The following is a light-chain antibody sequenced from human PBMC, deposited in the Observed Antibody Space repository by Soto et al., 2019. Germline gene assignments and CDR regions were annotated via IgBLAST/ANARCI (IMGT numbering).Light chain of an antibody. CDR1: QSVTSTY. CDR2: GAS. V-gene: IGKV3-20*01. Sequence: GLTQSPGTLSLSPGERATLSCRASQSVTSTYLAWYQQKPGQAPRLLIYGASSRATGVPDRFSGSGSGTDFTLTISRLEPEDFAVYFCHHYASTFGQGTKVDI. J-gene: IGKJ1*01. CDR3: HHYAST.